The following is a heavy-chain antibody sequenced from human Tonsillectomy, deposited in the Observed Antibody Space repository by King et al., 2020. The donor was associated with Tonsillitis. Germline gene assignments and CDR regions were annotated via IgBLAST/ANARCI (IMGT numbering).Heavy chain of an antibody. CDR1: GFSFSSYS. V-gene: IGHV3-48*01. J-gene: IGHJ4*02. CDR2: ISGSSSPI. CDR3: ARGEHFDFWSGFSAFDY. D-gene: IGHD3-3*01. Sequence: VQLVESGGGLVQPGGSLRLSCAASGFSFSSYSMNWVRQAPGGGLEWGSYISGSSSPIYYADSVKGRFTISRDNAKNSLSLQMNSLRAEDTAVYYCARGEHFDFWSGFSAFDYWGQGTLVTVSS.